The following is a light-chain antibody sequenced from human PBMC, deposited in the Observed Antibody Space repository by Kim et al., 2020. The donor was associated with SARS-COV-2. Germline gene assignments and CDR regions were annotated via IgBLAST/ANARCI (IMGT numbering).Light chain of an antibody. CDR1: HSVSSN. CDR3: QEYNNWPALS. V-gene: IGKV3D-15*01. J-gene: IGKJ4*01. Sequence: EVVMTQSPATLSVSPGERATLSCRASHSVSSNLAWYQQKPGQAPRLLIYDTSIRASGIPARFSGSVSGTEFTLTISSLQSEDFAVYYCQEYNNWPALSFGGGTKVEI. CDR2: DTS.